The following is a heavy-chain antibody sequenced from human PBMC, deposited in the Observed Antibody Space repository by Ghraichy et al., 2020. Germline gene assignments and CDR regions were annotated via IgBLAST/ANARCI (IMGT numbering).Heavy chain of an antibody. CDR2: INHSGST. V-gene: IGHV4-34*01. Sequence: SQTLSLTCAVYGGSFSGYYWSWIRQPPGKGLEWIGEINHSGSTNYNPSLKSRVTISVDTSKNQFSLKLSSVTAADTAVYYCARLLGYCSGGSCSHSPDWVDYWGQGTLVTVSS. J-gene: IGHJ4*02. D-gene: IGHD2-15*01. CDR1: GGSFSGYY. CDR3: ARLLGYCSGGSCSHSPDWVDY.